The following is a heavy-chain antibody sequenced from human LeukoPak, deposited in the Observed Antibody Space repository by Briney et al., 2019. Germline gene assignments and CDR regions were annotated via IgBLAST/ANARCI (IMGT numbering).Heavy chain of an antibody. CDR2: ISSSSSTI. J-gene: IGHJ4*02. CDR1: GFTFSSYS. Sequence: GGSLRLSCAASGFTFSSYSMNWVRQAPGRGLEWVSYISSSSSTIYYADSVKGRFTISRDNAKNSLYLQMNSLRAEDTAVYYCASLTQYYDFWSGFDYWGQGTLVTVSS. D-gene: IGHD3-3*01. CDR3: ASLTQYYDFWSGFDY. V-gene: IGHV3-48*01.